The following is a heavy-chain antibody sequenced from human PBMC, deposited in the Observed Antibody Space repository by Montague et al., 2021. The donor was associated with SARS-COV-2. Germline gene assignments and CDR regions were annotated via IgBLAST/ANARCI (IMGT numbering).Heavy chain of an antibody. CDR2: IYYSGST. J-gene: IGHJ6*02. D-gene: IGHD3-3*01. V-gene: IGHV4-59*01. CDR1: GGSISSYY. Sequence: SETLPLTCTVSGGSISSYYWSWIRQPPGKGLEWIGYIYYSGSTNYNPSLKSRVTISVDTSKNQFSLKLSSVTAADTAVYYCARSRRITIFGVGLSNYYGMDVWGQGTTVTVSS. CDR3: ARSRRITIFGVGLSNYYGMDV.